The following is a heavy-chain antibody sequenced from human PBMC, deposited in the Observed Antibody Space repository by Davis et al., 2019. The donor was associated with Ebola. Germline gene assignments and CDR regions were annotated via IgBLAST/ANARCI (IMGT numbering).Heavy chain of an antibody. V-gene: IGHV5-51*01. J-gene: IGHJ4*02. Sequence: GESLKISCTASGSSFETHWIGWVRQVPGKGLEWMTHFHTGTSAIRYSPSFQGHVTISVDNSITTAYLQWSSLKASDTAMYYCTSQGHRGSYLIHDYWGQGTQVIVSS. CDR2: FHTGTSAI. CDR3: TSQGHRGSYLIHDY. CDR1: GSSFETHW. D-gene: IGHD5-18*01.